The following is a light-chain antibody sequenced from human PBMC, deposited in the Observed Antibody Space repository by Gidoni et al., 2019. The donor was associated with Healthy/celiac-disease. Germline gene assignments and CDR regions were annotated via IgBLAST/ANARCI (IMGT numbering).Light chain of an antibody. CDR3: CSYAGRYSFAV. J-gene: IGLJ3*02. Sequence: HSALTQPRPVSASPGQSVTISCTGTSSDVAFYNSVSWYQQRPGKAPKLMIYDVSRRPSGVPDRFSGSKSGNMASLTISWLQAEDEADYYCCSYAGRYSFAVFGGGTKLTVL. CDR1: SSDVAFYNS. CDR2: DVS. V-gene: IGLV2-11*01.